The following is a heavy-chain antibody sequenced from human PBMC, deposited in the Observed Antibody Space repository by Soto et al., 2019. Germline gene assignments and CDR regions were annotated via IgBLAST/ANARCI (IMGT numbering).Heavy chain of an antibody. CDR2: ISWNSGSI. CDR1: GFTFDDYA. CDR3: AKDTNIFRSYYGMDV. V-gene: IGHV3-9*01. Sequence: EVQLVESGGGLVQPGRSLRLSCAASGFTFDDYAMHWVRQAPGKGLEWVSGISWNSGSIGYADSVKGRFTISRDNAKNSLYLQMNSLRAEDTALYYCAKDTNIFRSYYGMDVWGQGTTVTVSS. D-gene: IGHD3-9*01. J-gene: IGHJ6*02.